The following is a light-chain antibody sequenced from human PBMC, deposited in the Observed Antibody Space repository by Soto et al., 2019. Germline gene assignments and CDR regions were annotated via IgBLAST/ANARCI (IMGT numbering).Light chain of an antibody. V-gene: IGKV1-27*01. J-gene: IGKJ4*01. CDR3: QNYNSAPQLT. CDR1: QGIRNY. Sequence: DIQMTQSPSSLSASVGDRVTITCRASQGIRNYLAWYQQKPGKVPKLLIYTASTLQSGVPSRFSGSGSGTDFTLTISSLQPEDVATYYCQNYNSAPQLTFGGGTKVEIK. CDR2: TAS.